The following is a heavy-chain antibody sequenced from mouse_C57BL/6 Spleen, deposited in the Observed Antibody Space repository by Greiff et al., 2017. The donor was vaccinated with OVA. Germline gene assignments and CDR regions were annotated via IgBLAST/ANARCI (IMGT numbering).Heavy chain of an antibody. D-gene: IGHD2-3*01. V-gene: IGHV1-54*01. J-gene: IGHJ1*03. CDR1: GYAFTNYL. CDR2: INPGSGDT. CDR3: ARREWLLRTVLLYFDV. Sequence: QVQLQQSGAELVRPGTSVKVSCKASGYAFTNYLIEWVKQRPGQGLEWIGVINPGSGDTNYNEKFKGKATLTADKSSSTAYMQLSSLTSEDSAVYFCARREWLLRTVLLYFDVWGTGTTVTVSS.